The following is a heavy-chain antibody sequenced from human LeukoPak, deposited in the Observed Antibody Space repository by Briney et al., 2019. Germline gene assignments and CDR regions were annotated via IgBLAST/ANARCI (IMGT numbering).Heavy chain of an antibody. V-gene: IGHV4-31*11. J-gene: IGHJ6*03. Sequence: SQTLSLTCAVSGGSISIGGSYWSWIRQHPGKGLEWIGYIYYSGSTYYNPSLKSRVTISLDTSKNQFSLNLSSVTAADMAVYYCARELIVPDGGGYYYYMDVWGKGTTVTVSS. CDR2: IYYSGST. CDR1: GGSISIGGSY. CDR3: ARELIVPDGGGYYYYMDV. D-gene: IGHD2-2*01.